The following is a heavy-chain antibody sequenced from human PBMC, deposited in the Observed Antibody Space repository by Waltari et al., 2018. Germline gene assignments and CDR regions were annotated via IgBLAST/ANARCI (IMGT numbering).Heavy chain of an antibody. D-gene: IGHD3-10*01. CDR2: VDPEDGQA. CDR3: ATALGDNTSASRPFHL. CDR1: GYTSSDYY. V-gene: IGHV1-69-2*01. Sequence: EVQLRQSGAELRKPGTPVKISCKASGYTSSDYYIHWVQQAPGKGLQWVGLVDPEDGQAIYAEKFQGRVTITADTSTDTAYLELSSLTSEDTAVFYCATALGDNTSASRPFHLWGQGTVITVSS. J-gene: IGHJ3*01.